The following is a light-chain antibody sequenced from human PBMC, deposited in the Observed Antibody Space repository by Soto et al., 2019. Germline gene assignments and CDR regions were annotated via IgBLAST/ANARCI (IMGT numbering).Light chain of an antibody. Sequence: DIQMTQSPSAMSASVGDRVTITCRASQGISSSLAWFQQKPGKVPKRLVYAASSLESGVPSRISGSGSGTDFTLTISSLQPEDFATYYCLHYDSYPLTFGGGTWVEIK. CDR3: LHYDSYPLT. CDR2: AAS. CDR1: QGISSS. V-gene: IGKV1-17*03. J-gene: IGKJ4*01.